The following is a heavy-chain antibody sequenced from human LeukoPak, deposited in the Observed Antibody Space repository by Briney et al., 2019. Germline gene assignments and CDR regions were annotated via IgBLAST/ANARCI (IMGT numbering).Heavy chain of an antibody. CDR3: ARVVPAAKRGGAFDI. CDR2: INHSGST. J-gene: IGHJ3*02. D-gene: IGHD2-2*01. V-gene: IGHV4-34*01. Sequence: PGGSLRLSCAASGFIFSNYNMNWVRQPPGKGLEWIGEINHSGSTNYNPSLKSRVTISVDTSKNQFSLKLSSVTAADTAVYYCARVVPAAKRGGAFDIWGQGTMVTVSS. CDR1: GFIFSNYN.